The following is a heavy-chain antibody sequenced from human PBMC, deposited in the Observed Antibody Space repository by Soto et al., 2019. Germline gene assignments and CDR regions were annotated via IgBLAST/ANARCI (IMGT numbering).Heavy chain of an antibody. CDR1: GFTFSSYS. V-gene: IGHV3-21*01. CDR2: ISSSSSYI. J-gene: IGHJ6*02. Sequence: GGSLRLSCAASGFTFSSYSMNWVRQAPGKGLEWVSSISSSSSYIYYADSVKGRFTISRENAKNSLYLQMNSLRAEDTAVYYCASFFSESERTWIQLGYGMDVWGQGTTVTVSS. D-gene: IGHD5-18*01. CDR3: ASFFSESERTWIQLGYGMDV.